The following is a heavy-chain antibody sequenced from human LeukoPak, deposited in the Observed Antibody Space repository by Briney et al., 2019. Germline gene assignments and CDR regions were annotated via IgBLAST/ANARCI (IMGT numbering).Heavy chain of an antibody. J-gene: IGHJ4*02. CDR3: ARDSVRYCSGGSCHYFDY. CDR2: IWYDGSNK. D-gene: IGHD2-15*01. Sequence: GRSLRLSCAASGFTFSSYGMHWVRQAPGKGLEWVAVIWYDGSNKYYADSVKGRFTISRDNSKNTLYLQMNSLRAEDTAVYYCARDSVRYCSGGSCHYFDYWGQGTLVTVSS. V-gene: IGHV3-33*01. CDR1: GFTFSSYG.